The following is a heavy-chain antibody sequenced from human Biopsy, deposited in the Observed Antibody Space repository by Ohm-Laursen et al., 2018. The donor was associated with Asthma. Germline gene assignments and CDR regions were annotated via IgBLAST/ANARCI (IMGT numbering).Heavy chain of an antibody. V-gene: IGHV4-31*03. CDR3: ARTTYGDDGFDP. CDR1: GGSINIGDYY. D-gene: IGHD4-17*01. J-gene: IGHJ5*02. Sequence: SQTLSLTCTVSGGSINIGDYYWSWIRQHPVTGLEWIGYIYYRGSTYYNPSLKSRVSISLDTSKNQFSLSLTSVTAADTAVYYCARTTYGDDGFDPWGQGTLVTVSS. CDR2: IYYRGST.